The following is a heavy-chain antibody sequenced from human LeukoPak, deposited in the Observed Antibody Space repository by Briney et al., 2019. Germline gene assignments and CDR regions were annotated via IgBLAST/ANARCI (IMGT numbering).Heavy chain of an antibody. D-gene: IGHD3-9*01. J-gene: IGHJ4*02. CDR3: ARSLGRNDILTGYYTD. CDR1: GGSFSGYY. CDR2: INHSGST. Sequence: PSETLSLTCAVYGGSFSGYYWNWIRQPPGKGLEWIGEINHSGSTNYNPSLKSRVTISVDTSKNQFSLKLSSVTAADTAVYYCARSLGRNDILTGYYTDWGQGTLVTVSS. V-gene: IGHV4-34*01.